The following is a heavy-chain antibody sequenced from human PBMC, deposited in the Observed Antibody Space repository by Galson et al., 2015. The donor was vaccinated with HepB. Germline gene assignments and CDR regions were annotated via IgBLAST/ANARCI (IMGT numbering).Heavy chain of an antibody. V-gene: IGHV4-34*01. D-gene: IGHD3-10*01. CDR1: GGSFSDYY. CDR2: INHSGTA. CDR3: ARVVRGVMRFPNYYYYGMDV. J-gene: IGHJ6*02. Sequence: ETLSLTCAVYGGSFSDYYWSWIRQSPGKGLEWIGEINHSGTANYNPSLKSRVSLLVDTSKNQFALKVGSVTAADTAVYYCARVVRGVMRFPNYYYYGMDVWGQGTSVTVS.